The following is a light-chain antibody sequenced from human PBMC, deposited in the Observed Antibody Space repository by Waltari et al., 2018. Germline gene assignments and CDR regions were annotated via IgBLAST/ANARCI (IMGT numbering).Light chain of an antibody. J-gene: IGKJ2*01. CDR2: KVS. V-gene: IGKV2-30*02. Sequence: DVVMTQSPLSLPVTLGHPASIPCKSSQSLVRSDGNTYLQWFHQRPGQSPRRLIYKVSTRESGVPDRFSGSGSGTDFTLKISSMEAEDVGVYYCMQGTHWPYTFGQGTKLDIK. CDR3: MQGTHWPYT. CDR1: QSLVRSDGNTY.